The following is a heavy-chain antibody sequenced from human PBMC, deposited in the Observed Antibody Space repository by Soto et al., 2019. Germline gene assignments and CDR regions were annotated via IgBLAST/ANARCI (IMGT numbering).Heavy chain of an antibody. D-gene: IGHD3-10*01. J-gene: IGHJ6*02. CDR1: GFSIRSYS. Sequence: EVQLVESGGGLVQPGGSLRLSCAASGFSIRSYSMNWVRQAPGKGLEWVSYISKTSSTIYYADSAKGRFTISRDNAKNSLYLQMKSLRDEDTAMYYCARSEDYGSGSDDGQYYDYYYGMDVWGQGTTVAVSS. CDR2: ISKTSSTI. CDR3: ARSEDYGSGSDDGQYYDYYYGMDV. V-gene: IGHV3-48*02.